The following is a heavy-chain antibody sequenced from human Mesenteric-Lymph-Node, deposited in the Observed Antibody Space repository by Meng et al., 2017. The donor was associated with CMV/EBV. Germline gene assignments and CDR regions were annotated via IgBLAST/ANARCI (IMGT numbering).Heavy chain of an antibody. Sequence: GGSLRLSCAASGFFFSDYSMTWIRQTPGKGLEWVSYISSSGSSIYHADSVKGRFTISRDTGKNSVYLDMSSLRADDTAIYYCARDRGAGYCTGTTCYPGGDFDYWGQGTLVTVSS. D-gene: IGHD2-8*02. CDR2: ISSSGSSI. J-gene: IGHJ4*02. CDR1: GFFFSDYS. CDR3: ARDRGAGYCTGTTCYPGGDFDY. V-gene: IGHV3-11*01.